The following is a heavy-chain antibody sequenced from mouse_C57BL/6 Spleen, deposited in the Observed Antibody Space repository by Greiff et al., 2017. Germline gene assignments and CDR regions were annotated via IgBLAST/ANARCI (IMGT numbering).Heavy chain of an antibody. J-gene: IGHJ3*01. CDR1: GYTFTSYW. CDR2: IDPNSGGT. V-gene: IGHV1-72*01. Sequence: QVQLKQPGAELVKPGASVKLSCKASGYTFTSYWMHWVKQRPGRGLEWIGRIDPNSGGTKYNEKFKSKATLTVDKPSSTAYMQLSSLTSEDSAVYYCARSGWTGTWAWFAYWGQGTLVTVSA. D-gene: IGHD4-1*01. CDR3: ARSGWTGTWAWFAY.